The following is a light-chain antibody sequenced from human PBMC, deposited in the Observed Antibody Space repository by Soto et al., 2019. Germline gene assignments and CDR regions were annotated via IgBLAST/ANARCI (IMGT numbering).Light chain of an antibody. J-gene: IGKJ4*01. CDR3: QQGYSFPVT. Sequence: DIPITQSPSSVSSSVGDRVIITCLWSQDIGDWLAWYQQKPGKAPKLLVYAASSLQSGVPSRFSGSGSGTDFTLTISSLQPEDFATYYCQQGYSFPVTFGGGTKVDI. V-gene: IGKV1-12*01. CDR1: QDIGDW. CDR2: AAS.